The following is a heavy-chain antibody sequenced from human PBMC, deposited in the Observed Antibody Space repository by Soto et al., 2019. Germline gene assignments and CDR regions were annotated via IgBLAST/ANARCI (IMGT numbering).Heavy chain of an antibody. CDR2: IIPIFGTA. CDR3: ARRGIVRSYDYYFDY. J-gene: IGHJ4*02. D-gene: IGHD1-26*01. V-gene: IGHV1-69*13. CDR1: GGTFSSYA. Sequence: SVKVSCKASGGTFSSYAIRWVRPAPGQGLEWMGGIIPIFGTANYAQKFQGRVTITADESTSTAYMELSSLRSEDTAVYYCARRGIVRSYDYYFDYWGQGTLVTVSS.